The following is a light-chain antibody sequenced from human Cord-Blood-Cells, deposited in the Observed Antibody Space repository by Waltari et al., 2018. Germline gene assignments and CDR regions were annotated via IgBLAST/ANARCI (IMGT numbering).Light chain of an antibody. Sequence: DIQLTQSPSFLSASVGDRVTITCRASQGISSYLAWYQQKPGKAPKLPIYAASTLQSGVPSRFSGSGSGTEFTLTISSLQPEDFATYYCQQLNSYPPGTFGPGTKVDIK. CDR2: AAS. CDR1: QGISSY. CDR3: QQLNSYPPGT. J-gene: IGKJ3*01. V-gene: IGKV1-9*01.